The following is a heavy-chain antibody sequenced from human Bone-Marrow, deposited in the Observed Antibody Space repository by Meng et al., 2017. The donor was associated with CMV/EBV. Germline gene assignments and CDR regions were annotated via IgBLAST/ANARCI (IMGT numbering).Heavy chain of an antibody. CDR3: ARDLSSSWYKANYYYYGMDV. Sequence: ASVKVSCKASGDTFTSYGISWVRQAPGQGLEWMGWISVYNGNTNYVQKFQGRVTMTTDTSTSTAYMELRSLRSDDTAVYYCARDLSSSWYKANYYYYGMDVWGQGTTVTVSS. CDR2: ISVYNGNT. J-gene: IGHJ6*02. D-gene: IGHD6-13*01. V-gene: IGHV1-18*01. CDR1: GDTFTSYG.